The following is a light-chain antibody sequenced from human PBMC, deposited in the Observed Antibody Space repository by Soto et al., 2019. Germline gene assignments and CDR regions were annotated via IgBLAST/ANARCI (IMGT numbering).Light chain of an antibody. Sequence: TQSPGTLSLSPGERATLSCRASQSVSSSYLAWYQQKPGQAPGLLIYGASTRATGIPARFSGSGSGTEFTLTISSLQSEDFAVYYCQQYNNWPRTFGQGTKVDIK. CDR3: QQYNNWPRT. CDR2: GAS. J-gene: IGKJ1*01. V-gene: IGKV3-15*01. CDR1: QSVSSSY.